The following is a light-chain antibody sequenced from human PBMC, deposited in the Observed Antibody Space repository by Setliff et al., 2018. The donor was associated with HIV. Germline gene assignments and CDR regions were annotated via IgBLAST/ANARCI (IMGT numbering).Light chain of an antibody. CDR3: CSNTGSNTLV. V-gene: IGLV2-14*01. CDR1: SSDIGAYDY. J-gene: IGLJ1*01. CDR2: QAT. Sequence: QSALTQPASVSGSPGQSITISCTGTSSDIGAYDYVSWYQQHPARAPKLIIYQATRRPSGVSNRFSGSKSGNVASLTISGLQAEDEADYYCCSNTGSNTLVFGTGTKVTVL.